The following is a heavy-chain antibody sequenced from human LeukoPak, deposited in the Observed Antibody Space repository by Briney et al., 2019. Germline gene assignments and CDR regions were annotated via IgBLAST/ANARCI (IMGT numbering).Heavy chain of an antibody. CDR3: ARGASARQDS. D-gene: IGHD2-2*01. V-gene: IGHV3-74*01. J-gene: IGHJ4*02. CDR2: IYIDGSST. CDR1: GFTFSSYA. Sequence: PGGSLRPSCAASGFTFSSYAMHWVRQAPGKGLVWVSRIYIDGSSTNYADSVKGRFTISRDNAKNTLYLEMNSLRAEDTAVYYCARGASARQDSWGQGTLVTVSS.